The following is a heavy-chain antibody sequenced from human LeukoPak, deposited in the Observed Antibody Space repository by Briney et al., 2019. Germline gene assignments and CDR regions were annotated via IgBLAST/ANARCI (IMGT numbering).Heavy chain of an antibody. CDR3: ARQESVQYYERDTGYYYYYMDV. Sequence: GESLKISCKGSGYSFTSYWIGWVRQMPGKGLEWMGIIYPGDSDTRYSPSFQGQVTISADKSISTAYLQWSSLKASDTAMYYCARQESVQYYERDTGYYYYYMDVWGKGTTVTVSS. J-gene: IGHJ6*03. CDR2: IYPGDSDT. V-gene: IGHV5-51*01. D-gene: IGHD3-22*01. CDR1: GYSFTSYW.